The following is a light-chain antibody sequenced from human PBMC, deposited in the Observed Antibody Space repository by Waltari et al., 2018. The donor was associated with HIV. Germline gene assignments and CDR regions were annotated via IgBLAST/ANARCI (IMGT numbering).Light chain of an antibody. CDR1: KIGSKN. CDR3: QVWNATTDQV. CDR2: DDT. J-gene: IGLJ3*02. V-gene: IGLV3-21*04. Sequence: SSVLTQPPSVSVATGTTARITCGGDKIGSKNVNWYQQKAGLAPILVIYDDTDRPSGIPERFSGSNSGNMASLTISRVEVGDEADYYCQVWNATTDQVFGGGTKVTVL.